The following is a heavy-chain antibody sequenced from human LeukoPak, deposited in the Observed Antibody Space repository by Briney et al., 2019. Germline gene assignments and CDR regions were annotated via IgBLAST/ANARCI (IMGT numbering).Heavy chain of an antibody. CDR2: INPNSGGT. J-gene: IGHJ5*02. CDR1: GYTFTGYY. D-gene: IGHD3-3*02. CDR3: AIRIFGVDLRDPSRAVDP. V-gene: IGHV1-2*02. Sequence: GASVKVSCKASGYTFTGYYMHWVRQAPGQGLAWMGWINPNSGGTNYAQKFQGRVTMTRDTSISTAYMALSRLRSDDTAVYYCAIRIFGVDLRDPSRAVDPWGQGTLVTVSS.